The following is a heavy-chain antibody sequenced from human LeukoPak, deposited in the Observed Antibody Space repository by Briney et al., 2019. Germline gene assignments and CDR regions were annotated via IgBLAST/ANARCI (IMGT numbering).Heavy chain of an antibody. D-gene: IGHD2-2*01. CDR3: AKGEEYQLRAAPGLGGFDP. J-gene: IGHJ5*02. CDR1: GVSISSYY. V-gene: IGHV4-4*07. CDR2: IYTSGST. Sequence: SETLSLTCTVSGVSISSYYWSWIRQPAGKGLEWIGRIYTSGSTNYNPSLKSRVTLSLDTSKNQFSLKLSSVTAADTAVYYCAKGEEYQLRAAPGLGGFDPWGQGTLVTVSS.